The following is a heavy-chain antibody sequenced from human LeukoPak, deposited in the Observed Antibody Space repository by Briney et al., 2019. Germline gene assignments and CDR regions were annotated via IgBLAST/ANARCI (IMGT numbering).Heavy chain of an antibody. CDR2: IYYSGRT. CDR1: GDSISSSGYY. Sequence: SETLSLTCTVSGDSISSSGYYWGWIRQPPGKGLEWIASIYYSGRTYYNPSLKSRITISVDSSKNQFSLRLSSVTAADTAVYYCARRKYYTIEDWGQGTLVTVSS. J-gene: IGHJ4*02. V-gene: IGHV4-39*01. D-gene: IGHD3-10*01. CDR3: ARRKYYTIED.